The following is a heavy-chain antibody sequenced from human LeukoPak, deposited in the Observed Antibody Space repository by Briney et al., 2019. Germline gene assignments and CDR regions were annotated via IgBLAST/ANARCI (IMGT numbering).Heavy chain of an antibody. CDR1: AYTFTSYG. CDR3: AREYSGYDWGHFDY. J-gene: IGHJ4*02. D-gene: IGHD5-12*01. Sequence: ASVKVSCKASAYTFTSYGITWVRQAPGQGLEWMGWTSAYNGNTNYAQKLQGRVTMTTDTSTSTAYMELRSLRSDDTAVYYCAREYSGYDWGHFDYWGQGTLVTVSS. CDR2: TSAYNGNT. V-gene: IGHV1-18*01.